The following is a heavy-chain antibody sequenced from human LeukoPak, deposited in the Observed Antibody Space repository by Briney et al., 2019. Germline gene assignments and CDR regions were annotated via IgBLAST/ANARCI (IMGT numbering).Heavy chain of an antibody. CDR2: ISSTSKTI. CDR1: GFIFSTRS. CDR3: ARDGPNFDAFDI. V-gene: IGHV3-48*01. D-gene: IGHD1-7*01. Sequence: GGSLRLSCTASGFIFSTRSMNWVRQAPGMGLEWISYISSTSKTIYYTDSVKGRFTISRDNAKNSLYLQMNNLRTDDTAVYYCARDGPNFDAFDIWGQGTMVTVSS. J-gene: IGHJ3*02.